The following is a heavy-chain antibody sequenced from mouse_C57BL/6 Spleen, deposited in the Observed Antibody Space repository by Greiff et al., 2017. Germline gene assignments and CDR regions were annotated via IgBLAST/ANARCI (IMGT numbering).Heavy chain of an antibody. V-gene: IGHV1-5*01. CDR2: IYPGNSAT. Sequence: EVQLQQSGTVLARPGASVKMSCKTSGYTFTSYWMHWVKQRPGPGLEWIGAIYPGNSATSYNQKFTGKATLTADQSSSTAYMQPSSLTTEDSAVNFCARERFDYYGSSYKYWYFDVWGTGTTVTVAS. CDR1: GYTFTSYW. CDR3: ARERFDYYGSSYKYWYFDV. J-gene: IGHJ1*03. D-gene: IGHD1-1*01.